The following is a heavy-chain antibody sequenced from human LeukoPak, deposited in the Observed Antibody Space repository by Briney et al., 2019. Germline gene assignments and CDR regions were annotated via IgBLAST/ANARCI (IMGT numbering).Heavy chain of an antibody. D-gene: IGHD3-22*01. CDR2: IKQDGSEK. V-gene: IGHV3-7*01. CDR1: GSTFSNYW. J-gene: IGHJ6*02. Sequence: GGSLRLSCAASGSTFSNYWMTWVRQAPGKGLEWVANIKQDGSEKYYVDSVKGRFTISRDNAKNSLYLQMNSLRAEDTAVYYCARSETTYYYDSSVYFYYYYGMDVWGQGTTVTVSS. CDR3: ARSETTYYYDSSVYFYYYYGMDV.